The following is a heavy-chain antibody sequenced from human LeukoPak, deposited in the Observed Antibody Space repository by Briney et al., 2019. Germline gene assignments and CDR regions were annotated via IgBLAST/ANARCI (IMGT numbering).Heavy chain of an antibody. Sequence: SETLSLTCAVSGGSISTYYWSWIRQPPGKGLEWIGYIYYSGTTNYNPSLKSRVTISVDTSKHQSSLNLSSVTAADTAVYYCGRGDVWYFDLWGRGTLVTVSS. CDR3: GRGDVWYFDL. CDR2: IYYSGTT. CDR1: GGSISTYY. J-gene: IGHJ2*01. V-gene: IGHV4-59*01.